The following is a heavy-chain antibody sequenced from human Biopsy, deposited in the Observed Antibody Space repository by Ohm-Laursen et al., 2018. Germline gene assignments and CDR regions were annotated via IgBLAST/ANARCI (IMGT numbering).Heavy chain of an antibody. Sequence: ASVKVSCKTSGYTFTAYGISWVRQAPGQGLEWMGWISTYNDDTNIAQKFQGRVSMTTDTSTRTAYMELRGLRSGDTAIYFCARDPGYDFWSGSDPFDIWGQGTLVTVS. CDR1: GYTFTAYG. J-gene: IGHJ3*02. V-gene: IGHV1-18*04. D-gene: IGHD3-3*01. CDR3: ARDPGYDFWSGSDPFDI. CDR2: ISTYNDDT.